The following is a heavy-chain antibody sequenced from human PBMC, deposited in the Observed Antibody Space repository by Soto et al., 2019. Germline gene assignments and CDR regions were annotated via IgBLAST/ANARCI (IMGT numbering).Heavy chain of an antibody. D-gene: IGHD6-6*01. CDR3: ARGRARGSSSTSDY. J-gene: IGHJ4*02. V-gene: IGHV4-34*01. Sequence: QVQLPQWGAGLLKPSETLSLTCAVYGGSFSGYYWSWIRQPPGKGLEWIGEINHSGSTNYNPSLKSRVTISVDTSKNQFSLKLSSVTAADTAVYYCARGRARGSSSTSDYWGQGTLVTVSS. CDR2: INHSGST. CDR1: GGSFSGYY.